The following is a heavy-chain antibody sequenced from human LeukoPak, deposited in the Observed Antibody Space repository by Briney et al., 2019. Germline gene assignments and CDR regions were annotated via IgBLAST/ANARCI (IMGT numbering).Heavy chain of an antibody. CDR2: IYYSGST. CDR3: ASYYYDSSGYSAFDY. Sequence: SETLSLTCTVSGGPISSYYWSWIRQPPGRGLEWIGYIYYSGSTNYNPSLKSRVTISVDTSKNQFSLKLSSVTAADTAVYYCASYYYDSSGYSAFDYWGQGTLVTVSS. CDR1: GGPISSYY. J-gene: IGHJ4*02. V-gene: IGHV4-59*01. D-gene: IGHD3-22*01.